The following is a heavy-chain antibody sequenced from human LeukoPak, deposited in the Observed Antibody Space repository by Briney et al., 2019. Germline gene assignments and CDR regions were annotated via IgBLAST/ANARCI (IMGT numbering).Heavy chain of an antibody. CDR2: IKTDGSGT. CDR1: GFSFTSYW. CDR3: TRAYDSGTYSSFDY. Sequence: GGSLRLSCAASGFSFTSYWMHWVRQAPGKGLVWISCIKTDGSGTTYADSVKGRFTISRDNAKNTLYLQMNGLRAEDTAVYYCTRAYDSGTYSSFDYWGQGTLVTVTS. J-gene: IGHJ4*02. D-gene: IGHD3-10*01. V-gene: IGHV3-74*01.